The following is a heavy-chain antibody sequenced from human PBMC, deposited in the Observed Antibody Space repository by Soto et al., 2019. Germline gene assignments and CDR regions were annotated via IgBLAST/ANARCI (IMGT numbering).Heavy chain of an antibody. V-gene: IGHV1-69*01. CDR2: IIPIFGTA. CDR1: GGTFSSYA. D-gene: IGHD3-10*01. CDR3: ARDPGVKASSPQGGYYYYGMDV. J-gene: IGHJ6*02. Sequence: QVQLVQSGAEVKKPGSSVKVSCKASGGTFSSYAISWVRQAPGQGLEWMGGIIPIFGTANYAQKFQGRVTITADESTSTAYMELSSLRSEDTAVYYCARDPGVKASSPQGGYYYYGMDVWGQGTTVTVSS.